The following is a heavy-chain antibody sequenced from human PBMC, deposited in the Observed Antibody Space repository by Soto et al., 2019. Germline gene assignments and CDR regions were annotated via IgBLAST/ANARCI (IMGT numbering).Heavy chain of an antibody. V-gene: IGHV3-23*01. D-gene: IGHD3-9*01. CDR1: AFMFRNYA. CDR2: ISLGGANT. CDR3: AQDPSTGYADH. J-gene: IGHJ4*02. Sequence: EVHLLESGGGLVQPGGSLRLSCAASAFMFRNYARSWVRQAPGKGMERVATISLGGANTHYADSVKGRFTISRDNSKNSLYLEMNNLRGEDTAVYYCAQDPSTGYADHWGQGTLVTVSS.